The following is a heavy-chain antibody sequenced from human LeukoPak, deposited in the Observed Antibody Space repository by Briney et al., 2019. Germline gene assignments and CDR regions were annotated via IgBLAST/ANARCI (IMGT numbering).Heavy chain of an antibody. CDR1: GFTFSDYA. D-gene: IGHD7-27*01. J-gene: IGHJ4*02. Sequence: PGGSLRLSCAASGFTFSDYAMHWVRQAPGKGLEWVAVISKDGSDKYYPGSVRGRFTISRDDSKNTLYLQMNSLRAEDTAVYYCAKDGGLWVSAHWGDSWGRGTLVTVSS. V-gene: IGHV3-30-3*01. CDR3: AKDGGLWVSAHWGDS. CDR2: ISKDGSDK.